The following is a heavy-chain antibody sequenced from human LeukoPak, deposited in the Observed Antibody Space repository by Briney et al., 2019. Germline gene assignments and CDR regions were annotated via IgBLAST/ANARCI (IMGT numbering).Heavy chain of an antibody. V-gene: IGHV1-69*13. CDR1: GGTFSSYA. Sequence: SVKVSCKASGGTFSSYAISWVRQAPGQGLEWMGGIIPSFGTANYAQKFQGRVTITADESTSTAYMELSSLRSEDTAVYYCARDRPGYSSGWYPQRYYGTDVWGQGTTVTVSS. CDR2: IIPSFGTA. J-gene: IGHJ6*02. D-gene: IGHD6-19*01. CDR3: ARDRPGYSSGWYPQRYYGTDV.